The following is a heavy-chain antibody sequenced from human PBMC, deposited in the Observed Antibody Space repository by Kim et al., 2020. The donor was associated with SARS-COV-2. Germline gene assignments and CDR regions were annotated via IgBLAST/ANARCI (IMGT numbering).Heavy chain of an antibody. CDR1: GGSFSGYY. CDR3: ARVKGKPGYSSGWYYYYYYGMDV. V-gene: IGHV4-34*01. Sequence: SETLSLTCAVYGGSFSGYYWSWIRQPPGKGLEWIGEINHSGSTNYNPSLKSRVTISVDTSKNQFSLKLSSVTAADTAVYYCARVKGKPGYSSGWYYYYYYGMDVWGQGTTVTVSS. J-gene: IGHJ6*02. CDR2: INHSGST. D-gene: IGHD6-19*01.